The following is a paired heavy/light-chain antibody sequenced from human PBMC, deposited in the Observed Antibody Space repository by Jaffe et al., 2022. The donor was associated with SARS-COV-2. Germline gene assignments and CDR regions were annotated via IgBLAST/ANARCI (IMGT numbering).Heavy chain of an antibody. CDR1: GVTFSDYN. CDR2: ISSSGSPV. CDR3: ARGRAGGYFDL. D-gene: IGHD6-13*01. J-gene: IGHJ2*01. V-gene: IGHV3-11*01. Sequence: QVQLVESGGGLVEPGGSQRLSCAGSGVTFSDYNMNWIRQAPGKGLDWISYISSSGSPVFYADSVKGRFTISRDNAKNSLYLQMNSLRAEDTAVYYCARGRAGGYFDLWGRGTLVTVSS.
Light chain of an antibody. CDR2: GAS. V-gene: IGKV3-20*01. J-gene: IGKJ3*01. CDR3: QQYGNSPIFT. Sequence: EIVLTQSPGTLSLSPGERATLSCRASQSVSSSNLAWYQQKPGQAPRLLIYGASSRATGIPDRFSGSGSGTDFTLTISRLEPEDFAVYFCQQYGNSPIFTFGPGTKVDIK. CDR1: QSVSSSN.